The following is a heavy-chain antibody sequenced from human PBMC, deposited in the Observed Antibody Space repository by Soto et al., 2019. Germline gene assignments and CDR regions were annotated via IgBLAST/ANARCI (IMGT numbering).Heavy chain of an antibody. D-gene: IGHD5-12*01. CDR1: GFTFSTYA. CDR2: ISGSDDYT. J-gene: IGHJ4*02. CDR3: AKDREGGYDDFDY. Sequence: EAQLLESGGGLVQPGGSLRLSCAASGFTFSTYAMGWIRQAPGKGLEWVSGISGSDDYTYYADSVKGRFTISRDNSRNTLYLQMNRLRAEDTAVYYCAKDREGGYDDFDYWGQGTLVTVSS. V-gene: IGHV3-23*01.